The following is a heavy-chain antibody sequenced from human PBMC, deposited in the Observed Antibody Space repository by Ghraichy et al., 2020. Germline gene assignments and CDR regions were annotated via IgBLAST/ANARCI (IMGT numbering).Heavy chain of an antibody. D-gene: IGHD3-9*01. CDR1: GFTFSSFG. V-gene: IGHV3-30*02. CDR3: ANLLYDILTATHQYYYMDV. Sequence: GGSLRLSCAASGFTFSSFGMHWVRQAPGKGLEWVAFIRYNGDTKYYADSVKGRFTISRDNSKNTLYLQMNSLRTEDTAVYYCANLLYDILTATHQYYYMDVWGKGSTGTVAS. J-gene: IGHJ6*03. CDR2: IRYNGDTK.